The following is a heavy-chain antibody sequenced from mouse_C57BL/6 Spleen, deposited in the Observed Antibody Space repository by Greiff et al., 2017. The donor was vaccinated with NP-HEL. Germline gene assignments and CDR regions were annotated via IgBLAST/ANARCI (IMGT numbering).Heavy chain of an antibody. Sequence: DVQLQESGPGLVKPSQSLSLTCSVTGYSITSGYYWNWIRQFPGNKLEWMGYISYDGSNNYNPSLKNRISITRDTSKNQFFLKLNSVTTEDTATYYCARDYYSNPMDYWGQGTSVTVSS. V-gene: IGHV3-6*01. J-gene: IGHJ4*01. CDR2: ISYDGSN. CDR3: ARDYYSNPMDY. CDR1: GYSITSGYY. D-gene: IGHD2-5*01.